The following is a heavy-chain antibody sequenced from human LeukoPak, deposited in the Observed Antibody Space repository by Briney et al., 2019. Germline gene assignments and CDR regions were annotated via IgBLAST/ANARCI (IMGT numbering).Heavy chain of an antibody. CDR1: GFTFSSYS. J-gene: IGHJ3*02. CDR3: ARGLSGSYYPSFDI. CDR2: ISSSSSYI. D-gene: IGHD1-26*01. Sequence: PGGSLRLSCAASGFTFSSYSMNWVRPAPGKGLEWVSSISSSSSYIYYADSVKGRFTISRDNAKNSLYLQMNSLRAGDTAVYYCARGLSGSYYPSFDIWGQGTMVTVSS. V-gene: IGHV3-21*01.